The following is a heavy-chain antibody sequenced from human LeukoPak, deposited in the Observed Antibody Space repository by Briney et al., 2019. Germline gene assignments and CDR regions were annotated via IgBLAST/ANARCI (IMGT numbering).Heavy chain of an antibody. CDR1: GFTFSSYA. CDR3: ATTTTGYSSGRFPGWPVDY. D-gene: IGHD6-19*01. CDR2: IFGSGGST. Sequence: GGSLRLSCAASGFTFSSYAMYWVRQAPGKGLEWFSGIFGSGGSTHYADSVKGRFTISKNNSENTVYLQMNSLRAEDTAVYYCATTTTGYSSGRFPGWPVDYWGQGTLVTVSS. V-gene: IGHV3-23*01. J-gene: IGHJ4*02.